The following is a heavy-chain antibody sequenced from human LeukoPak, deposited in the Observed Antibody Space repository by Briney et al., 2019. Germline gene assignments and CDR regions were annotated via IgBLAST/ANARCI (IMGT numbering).Heavy chain of an antibody. D-gene: IGHD6-19*01. V-gene: IGHV3-21*06. CDR2: ISGSAYNT. CDR1: GFTFSSYG. CDR3: ARQGYSSGK. J-gene: IGHJ4*02. Sequence: PGGSLRLSCAASGFTFSSYGMSWVRQAPGKGLEWVSTISGSAYNTYYADSVKGRFTISRDNAKNSLYLQMNSLRAEDTAVYYCARQGYSSGKWGQGTLVTVSS.